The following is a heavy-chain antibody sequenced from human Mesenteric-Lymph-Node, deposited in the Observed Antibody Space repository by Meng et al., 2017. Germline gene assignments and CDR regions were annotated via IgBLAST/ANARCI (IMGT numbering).Heavy chain of an antibody. CDR1: GFTFSSYA. D-gene: IGHD1-26*01. CDR3: AKDSGSYRYFDF. J-gene: IGHJ4*02. Sequence: GGSLRLSCAASGFTFSSYAMSWVRQAPGKGLEWVSAISGSGGSTYYADSVKGRFTISRDNSKNTLYLQMNSRSADDTAVYFCAKDSGSYRYFDFWGQGARVTVSS. V-gene: IGHV3-23*01. CDR2: ISGSGGST.